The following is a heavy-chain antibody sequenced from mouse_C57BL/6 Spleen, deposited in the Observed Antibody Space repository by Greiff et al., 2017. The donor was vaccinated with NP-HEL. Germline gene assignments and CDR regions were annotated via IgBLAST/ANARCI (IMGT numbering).Heavy chain of an antibody. CDR3: ARFTTVVATKDYAMDY. CDR1: GYAFSSYW. J-gene: IGHJ4*01. CDR2: IYPGDGDT. Sequence: QVQLQQSGAELVKPGASVKISCKASGYAFSSYWLNWVKQRPGKGLEWIGQIYPGDGDTNYNGKFKGKATLTADKSSSTAYMQLSSLTSEDSAVYFCARFTTVVATKDYAMDYWGQGTSVTVSS. V-gene: IGHV1-80*01. D-gene: IGHD1-1*01.